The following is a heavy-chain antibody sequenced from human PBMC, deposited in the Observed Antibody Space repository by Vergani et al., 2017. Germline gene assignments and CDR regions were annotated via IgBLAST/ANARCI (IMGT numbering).Heavy chain of an antibody. CDR3: AKGYATYYFDC. J-gene: IGHJ4*02. CDR2: ISWNSGSI. Sequence: EVQLVESGGGLVQPGRSLRLSCAASGFTFDDYAMHWVRQAPGRGLEWVLGISWNSGSIGYADSVKGRFTISRDNAKNSLYLQMNSLRAEDTALYYCAKGYATYYFDCWGQGTLVTVSS. V-gene: IGHV3-9*01. D-gene: IGHD1-26*01. CDR1: GFTFDDYA.